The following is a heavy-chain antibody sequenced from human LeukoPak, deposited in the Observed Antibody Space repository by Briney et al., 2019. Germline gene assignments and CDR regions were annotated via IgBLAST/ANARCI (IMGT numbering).Heavy chain of an antibody. Sequence: GGSLRLSCAASGFTFSSYAMSWVRQAPGKGLEWVSVISGSGGETYYADSVKGRFTISRDNSKDTLYLQLNSVRAEDTAKHYCAKAFGGSCYSGSDFWGQGILVTVSS. CDR3: AKAFGGSCYSGSDF. CDR2: ISGSGGET. D-gene: IGHD2-15*01. V-gene: IGHV3-23*01. CDR1: GFTFSSYA. J-gene: IGHJ4*02.